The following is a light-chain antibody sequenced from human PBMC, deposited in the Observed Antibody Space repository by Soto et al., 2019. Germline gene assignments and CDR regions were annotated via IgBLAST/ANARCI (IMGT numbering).Light chain of an antibody. CDR2: NND. V-gene: IGLV1-44*01. CDR3: AAWDDSPNGVV. Sequence: QSELTQPPSASGTPGQRVTISCSGSSSNVGGNTVNWYQQLPGTAPKLLIYNNDQRPSGVPDRFSGSKSGTSASLAISGLQSEDEAHYYCAAWDDSPNGVVFGGGTKLTVL. CDR1: SSNVGGNT. J-gene: IGLJ2*01.